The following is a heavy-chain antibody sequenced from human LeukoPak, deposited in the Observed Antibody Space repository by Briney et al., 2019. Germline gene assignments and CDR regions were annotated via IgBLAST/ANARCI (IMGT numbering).Heavy chain of an antibody. Sequence: GGSLRLSCAASRFTFSSYAMSWVRQAPGRGLEWVATIGGTGDRTYYVDSVRGRFTISRDNSMDTLFLQMNSLKREDTAVYYCAKDPVVYHGGSGWHYFDYWGQGTLVTVSS. CDR3: AKDPVVYHGGSGWHYFDY. J-gene: IGHJ4*02. V-gene: IGHV3-23*01. D-gene: IGHD6-19*01. CDR2: IGGTGDRT. CDR1: RFTFSSYA.